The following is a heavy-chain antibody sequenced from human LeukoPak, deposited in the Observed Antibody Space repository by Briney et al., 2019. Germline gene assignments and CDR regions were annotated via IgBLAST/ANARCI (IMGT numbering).Heavy chain of an antibody. J-gene: IGHJ5*02. Sequence: ASVKVSCKASGYTFNYFAMHWVRQAPGQRPEWMGCINVDNDDTRYSQKFQGRVTITSDTSASTVYMELSSLRFEDTAVYYCARDGSGSQGVNWFDPWGPGTQVTVSS. CDR2: INVDNDDT. V-gene: IGHV1-3*01. CDR1: GYTFNYFA. CDR3: ARDGSGSQGVNWFDP. D-gene: IGHD3-10*01.